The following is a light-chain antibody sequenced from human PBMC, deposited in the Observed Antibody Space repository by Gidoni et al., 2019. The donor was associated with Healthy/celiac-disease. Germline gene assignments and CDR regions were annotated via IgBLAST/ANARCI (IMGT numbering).Light chain of an antibody. Sequence: DTAMTQSPDSLAVSLGERATINCKSSQSVLYSANNKNYLAGYQQKPGQPPKLLIYWASTRESGVPDRFSGSGSGTDFTLTISSLQAEDVAVYYCQQYYSTPYTFGQGTKLEIK. CDR3: QQYYSTPYT. J-gene: IGKJ2*01. CDR2: WAS. V-gene: IGKV4-1*01. CDR1: QSVLYSANNKNY.